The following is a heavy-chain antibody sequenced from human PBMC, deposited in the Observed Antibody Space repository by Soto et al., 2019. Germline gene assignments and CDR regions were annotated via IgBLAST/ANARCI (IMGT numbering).Heavy chain of an antibody. CDR1: GYTFNKYP. J-gene: IGHJ4*02. CDR3: ARRDYYDSGMYYFDY. D-gene: IGHD3-22*01. V-gene: IGHV1-3*01. CDR2: INPGNGDT. Sequence: ASVKVSCKTSGYTFNKYPIHWVRQAPGQGLEWMGWINPGNGDTGYSQKFQDRVTITRDTSASTAYMELSSLRSEDTAVYYCARRDYYDSGMYYFDYWGQGTLVTVSS.